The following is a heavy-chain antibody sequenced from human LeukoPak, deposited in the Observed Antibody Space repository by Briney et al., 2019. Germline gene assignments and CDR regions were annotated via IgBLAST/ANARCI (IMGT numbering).Heavy chain of an antibody. CDR3: ARLGVGDLRAGLDP. D-gene: IGHD1-26*01. Sequence: PGGSLRLSCAASAFTFSTYSMIWVRQAPGKGLEWVSSISGSSNYIYYADPVKGRFTISRDNTKNSLYLQMNNLRAEDTAVYYCARLGVGDLRAGLDPWGQGTLVTVSS. CDR2: ISGSSNYI. CDR1: AFTFSTYS. V-gene: IGHV3-21*01. J-gene: IGHJ5*02.